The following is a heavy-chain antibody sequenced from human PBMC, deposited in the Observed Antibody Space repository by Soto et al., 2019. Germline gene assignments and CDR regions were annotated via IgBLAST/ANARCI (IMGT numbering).Heavy chain of an antibody. D-gene: IGHD2-2*01. CDR1: GYTFTSYG. J-gene: IGHJ4*02. Sequence: ASVKVSCKASGYTFTSYGISWVRQAPGQGLEWMGWISAYNGNTNYAQKLQGRVTMTTDTSTSTAYMELRSLRSDDTAVYYCARSPIVVVPAVLPFDYWGQGTLVTVS. CDR3: ARSPIVVVPAVLPFDY. V-gene: IGHV1-18*01. CDR2: ISAYNGNT.